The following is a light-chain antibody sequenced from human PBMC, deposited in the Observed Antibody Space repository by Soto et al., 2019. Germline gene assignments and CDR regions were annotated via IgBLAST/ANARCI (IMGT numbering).Light chain of an antibody. CDR1: QSISSY. V-gene: IGKV1-39*01. J-gene: IGKJ1*01. CDR3: QQSYSTPPWT. CDR2: AAS. Sequence: DIQMTQSPSSLSASVGDRVTITCRASQSISSYLNWYQQKPGKAPKLLIYAASSLQRGVPSRFSGSGSGTDFTLTISSLQPEDFATYYCQQSYSTPPWTFGQGTKVESK.